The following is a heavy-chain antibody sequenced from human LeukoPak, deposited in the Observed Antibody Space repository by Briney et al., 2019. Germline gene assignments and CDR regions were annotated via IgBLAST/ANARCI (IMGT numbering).Heavy chain of an antibody. CDR2: INPSGGST. Sequence: ASVKVSCKASGYTFTSYYMHWVRQAPGQGLEWMGIINPSGGSTSYAQKFQGRVTMTRDTSTSTVYMELSSLRSEDTAVYYCAKTGGEYSSSIYYYYYYMDVWGKGTTVTVSS. D-gene: IGHD6-6*01. V-gene: IGHV1-46*01. CDR3: AKTGGEYSSSIYYYYYYMDV. J-gene: IGHJ6*03. CDR1: GYTFTSYY.